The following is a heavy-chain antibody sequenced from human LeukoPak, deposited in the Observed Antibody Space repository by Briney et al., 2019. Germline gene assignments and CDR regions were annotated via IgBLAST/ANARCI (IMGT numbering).Heavy chain of an antibody. V-gene: IGHV1-2*02. CDR2: INPNSGGT. J-gene: IGHJ4*02. D-gene: IGHD3-10*01. CDR3: ARDSGSGSYYRL. CDR1: GYTFTGYY. Sequence: AASVTVSCKASGYTFTGYYMHWVRQAPGQGLEWMGWINPNSGGTNYAQKFQGRVTMTRDTSISTAYMELSRLRSDDTAVYYCARDSGSGSYYRLWGQGTLVTVSS.